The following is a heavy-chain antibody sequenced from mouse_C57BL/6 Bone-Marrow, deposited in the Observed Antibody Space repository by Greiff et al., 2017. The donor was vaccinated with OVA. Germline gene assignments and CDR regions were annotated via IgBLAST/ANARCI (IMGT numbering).Heavy chain of an antibody. CDR2: ISGGGGNT. Sequence: EVNVVESGGGLVKPGGSLKLSCAASGFTFSSYTMSWVRQTPEKRLEWVATISGGGGNTYYPDSVKGRFTISRDNAKNTLYLQMSSLRSEDTALYYCARPHYYGSSYPFDYWGQGTTLTVSS. CDR3: ARPHYYGSSYPFDY. D-gene: IGHD1-1*01. J-gene: IGHJ2*01. V-gene: IGHV5-9*01. CDR1: GFTFSSYT.